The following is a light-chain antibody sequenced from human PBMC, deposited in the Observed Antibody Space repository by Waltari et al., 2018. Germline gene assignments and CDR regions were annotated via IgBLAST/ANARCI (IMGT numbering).Light chain of an antibody. CDR3: SSYRRGSTVV. CDR2: DVT. CDR1: STDIGDYNY. Sequence: TGTSTDIGDYNYVSWYQQHPGKAPKLIIYDVTKRPSGISDRFSGSKSGDTASLIISGLQAEAESDFYCSSYRRGSTVVFGGGTKLTV. V-gene: IGLV2-14*03. J-gene: IGLJ2*01.